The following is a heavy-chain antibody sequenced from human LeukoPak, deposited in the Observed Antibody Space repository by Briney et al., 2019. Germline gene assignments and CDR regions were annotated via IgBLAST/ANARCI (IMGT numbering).Heavy chain of an antibody. V-gene: IGHV3-48*01. CDR2: ISSSSSTI. CDR1: GVTLSSFA. CDR3: ARDFQLWTDEDT. Sequence: PGGSLRLSCAASGVTLSSFAMSWARQAPGKGLEWVSYISSSSSTIYYADSVKGRFTISRDNAKNSLYLQMNSLRAEDTAVYYCARDFQLWTDEDTWGQGTLVTVSS. J-gene: IGHJ5*02. D-gene: IGHD5-18*01.